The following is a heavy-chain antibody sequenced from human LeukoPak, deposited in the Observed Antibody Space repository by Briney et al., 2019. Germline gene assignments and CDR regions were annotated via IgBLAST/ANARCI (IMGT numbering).Heavy chain of an antibody. D-gene: IGHD6-13*01. Sequence: GASVKVSCKASGYTFTSYGIGWVRQAPGQGLEWMGWISAYNGNTNYAQKLQGRVTMTTDTSTSTAYMELRSLRSDDTAVYYCARAGSWYWYYYYYMDVWGKGTTVTISS. CDR2: ISAYNGNT. CDR1: GYTFTSYG. J-gene: IGHJ6*03. CDR3: ARAGSWYWYYYYYMDV. V-gene: IGHV1-18*01.